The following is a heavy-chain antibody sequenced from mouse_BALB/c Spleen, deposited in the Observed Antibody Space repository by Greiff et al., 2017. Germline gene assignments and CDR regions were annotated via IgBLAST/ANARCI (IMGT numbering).Heavy chain of an antibody. CDR3: ARSGYYDPLFAY. J-gene: IGHJ3*01. Sequence: EVKLQESGGGLVQPGGSRKLSCAASGFTFSSFGMHWVRQAPEKGLEWVAYISSGSSTIYYADTVKGRFTISRDNPKNTLFLQMTSLRSEDTAMYYCARSGYYDPLFAYWGQGTLVTVS. D-gene: IGHD2-4*01. V-gene: IGHV5-17*02. CDR1: GFTFSSFG. CDR2: ISSGSSTI.